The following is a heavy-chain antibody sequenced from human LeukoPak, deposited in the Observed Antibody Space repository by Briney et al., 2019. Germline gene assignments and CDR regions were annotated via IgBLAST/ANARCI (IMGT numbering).Heavy chain of an antibody. CDR1: GGSISSGGYY. D-gene: IGHD1-7*01. J-gene: IGHJ4*02. CDR3: ARGYNWNSHFDY. Sequence: PSETLSLTCTVSGGSISSGGYYWSWIRQHPGTGLEWIGYIYHSGSTYYNPSLKSRVTISVDTSKNQFSLKLSSVTAADTAVYYCARGYNWNSHFDYWGQGTLVTVSS. V-gene: IGHV4-31*03. CDR2: IYHSGST.